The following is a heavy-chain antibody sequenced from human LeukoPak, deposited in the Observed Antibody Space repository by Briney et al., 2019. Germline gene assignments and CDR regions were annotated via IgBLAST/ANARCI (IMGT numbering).Heavy chain of an antibody. D-gene: IGHD6-13*01. V-gene: IGHV3-20*04. J-gene: IGHJ4*02. Sequence: PGGSLRLSCAASGFTFDDYGMSWVRQAPGKGLEWVSGINWNGGSTGYADSVKGRFTLSRDNAKNSLYLQMNSLRAEDTALYYCARDLRAFGYSSSSFDYWGQGTLVTVSS. CDR2: INWNGGST. CDR3: ARDLRAFGYSSSSFDY. CDR1: GFTFDDYG.